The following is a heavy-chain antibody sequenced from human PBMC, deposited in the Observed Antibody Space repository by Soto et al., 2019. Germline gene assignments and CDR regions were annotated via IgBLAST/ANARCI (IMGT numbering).Heavy chain of an antibody. CDR1: GFTFSSHA. J-gene: IGHJ4*02. CDR2: ISYDGSNK. V-gene: IGHV3-30-3*01. Sequence: QVQLVESGGGVVQPGRSLRLSCAASGFTFSSHAMHWVRQAPGKGLEWVAVISYDGSNKYYADSVKGRFTISRDNSKNTLYLQMNSLRAEDTAVYYCARDPRYDSSGYYSYYFDYWGQGTLVTVSS. CDR3: ARDPRYDSSGYYSYYFDY. D-gene: IGHD3-22*01.